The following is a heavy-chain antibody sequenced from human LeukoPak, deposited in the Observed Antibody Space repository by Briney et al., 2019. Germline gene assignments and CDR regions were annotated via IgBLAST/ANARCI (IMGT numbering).Heavy chain of an antibody. CDR1: GGSISSGGYY. D-gene: IGHD3-10*01. CDR2: IYHSGST. CDR3: ASGAAGGFSDAFDI. V-gene: IGHV4-30-2*01. J-gene: IGHJ3*02. Sequence: PSQTLSLTCTVSGGSISSGGYYWSWIRQPPGTGLEWIGYIYHSGSTYYNPSLKSRVTISVDRSKNQFSLKLSSVTAADTAVYYCASGAAGGFSDAFDIWGQGTMVTVSS.